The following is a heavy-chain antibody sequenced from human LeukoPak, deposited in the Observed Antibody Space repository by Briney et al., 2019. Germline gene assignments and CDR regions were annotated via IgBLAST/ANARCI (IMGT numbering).Heavy chain of an antibody. J-gene: IGHJ4*02. CDR3: TRHVDSSGYDRDY. V-gene: IGHV3-73*01. CDR1: GFTFSGSA. CDR2: IRSKANSYAT. Sequence: PGGSLRLSCAASGFTFSGSAMHWVRQASGKGLEWVGRIRSKANSYATAYAASVKGRFTISRDDSKNTAYLQMNSLKTEDTAVYYCTRHVDSSGYDRDYWGQGTLVTVSS. D-gene: IGHD3-22*01.